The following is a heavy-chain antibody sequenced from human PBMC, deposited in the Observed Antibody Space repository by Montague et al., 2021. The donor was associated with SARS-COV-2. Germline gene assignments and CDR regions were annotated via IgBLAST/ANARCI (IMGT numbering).Heavy chain of an antibody. CDR3: AGRSSTMVRGVVDYYGMDV. Sequence: SGTLSLTCTVSGGSISSSSYCWGWIRQPPGKGLEWIGSIYYSGSTYYNPSLKSRVTISVDTSKNQFSLKLSSVTAADTAVYYCAGRSSTMVRGVVDYYGMDVWGQGTTVTVSS. V-gene: IGHV4-39*01. CDR1: GGSISSSSYC. D-gene: IGHD3-10*01. J-gene: IGHJ6*02. CDR2: IYYSGST.